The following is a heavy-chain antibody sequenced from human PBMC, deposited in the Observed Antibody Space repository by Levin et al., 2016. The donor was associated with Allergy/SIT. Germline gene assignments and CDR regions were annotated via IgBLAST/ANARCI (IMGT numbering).Heavy chain of an antibody. J-gene: IGHJ3*02. D-gene: IGHD3-10*01. Sequence: WIRQPPGKALEWLALIYWDDDKRYSPSLKSRLTITKDTSKNQVVLTMTNMDPVDTATYYCARRYYYGSIDAFDIWGQGTMVTVSS. V-gene: IGHV2-5*02. CDR2: IYWDDDK. CDR3: ARRYYYGSIDAFDI.